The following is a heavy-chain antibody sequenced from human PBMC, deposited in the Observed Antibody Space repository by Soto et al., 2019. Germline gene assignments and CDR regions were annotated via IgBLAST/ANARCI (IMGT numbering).Heavy chain of an antibody. CDR1: GFTFSSYA. CDR3: ARESDH. V-gene: IGHV3-23*01. Sequence: PRLSCAASGFTFSSYAMSWVRQAPGKGLEWVSTISGSGGGTYYADSMKGRFTISRDNSKNTLYLQMYSLRVEDTAVYYCARESDHWGQGTLVTVSS. J-gene: IGHJ4*02. CDR2: ISGSGGGT.